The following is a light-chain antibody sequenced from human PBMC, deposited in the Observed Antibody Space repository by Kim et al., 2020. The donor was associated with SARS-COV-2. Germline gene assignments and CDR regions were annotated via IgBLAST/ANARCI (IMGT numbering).Light chain of an antibody. CDR3: NCRWDSGGTHWV. Sequence: SSELTQDPAVSVALGQTVRITCQGDSLRSHYPNWYQQKPGQAPVLVIYGKNNRPSGIPDRFSGSISGNTVSLTITGAQAEDEADYYCNCRWDSGGTHWVFGGGTKVTVL. CDR1: SLRSHY. J-gene: IGLJ3*02. V-gene: IGLV3-19*01. CDR2: GKN.